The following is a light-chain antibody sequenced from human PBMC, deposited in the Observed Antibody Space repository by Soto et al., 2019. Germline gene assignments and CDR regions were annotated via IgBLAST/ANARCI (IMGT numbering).Light chain of an antibody. CDR3: QSYDSSLSAYV. V-gene: IGLV1-40*01. J-gene: IGLJ1*01. Sequence: QSVLTQPPSVSGAPGHRVTISCTGSSSNIGAGYDVHWYQQLPGTAPKLLIYGNNNRPSGVPDRFSGSKSDTSASLAITELQAEDEADYYCQSYDSSLSAYVFGPGTKVTV. CDR1: SSNIGAGYD. CDR2: GNN.